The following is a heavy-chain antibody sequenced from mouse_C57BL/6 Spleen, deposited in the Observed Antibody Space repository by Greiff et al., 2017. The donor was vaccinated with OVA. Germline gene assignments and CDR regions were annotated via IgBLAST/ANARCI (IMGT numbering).Heavy chain of an antibody. CDR2: IWSGGST. D-gene: IGHD4-1*01. CDR3: AKKKALGPYAMDY. Sequence: VQLVESGPGLVQPSQSLSITCTVSGFSLTSYGVHWVRQPPGKGLEWLGVIWSGGSTDYNAAFISRLSISKDNSKSQVFFKMNSLQADDTAIYYCAKKKALGPYAMDYWGQGTSVTVSS. V-gene: IGHV2-4*01. CDR1: GFSLTSYG. J-gene: IGHJ4*01.